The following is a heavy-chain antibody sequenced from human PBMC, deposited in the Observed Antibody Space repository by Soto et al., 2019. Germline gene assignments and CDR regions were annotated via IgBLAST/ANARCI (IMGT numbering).Heavy chain of an antibody. J-gene: IGHJ1*01. D-gene: IGHD2-2*01. CDR2: INPNSGGT. Sequence: ASVKVSCKASGYTFTGYHMHWVRQAPGQGLEWMGWINPNSGGTNYAQKFQGWVTMTRGTSISTAYMELSRLRSDDTAVYYCARGPRGGVPAANFQHWGQGTLVTVSS. V-gene: IGHV1-2*04. CDR1: GYTFTGYH. CDR3: ARGPRGGVPAANFQH.